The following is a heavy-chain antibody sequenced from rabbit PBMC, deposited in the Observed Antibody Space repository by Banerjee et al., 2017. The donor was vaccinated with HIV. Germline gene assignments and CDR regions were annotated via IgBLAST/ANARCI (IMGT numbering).Heavy chain of an antibody. V-gene: IGHV1S40*01. CDR3: ASDYAGSSYYDL. CDR2: GNT. J-gene: IGHJ4*01. Sequence: GNTVYASWAKGRFTISKTSSTTVTLQMTSLTAADTATYFCASDYAGSSYYDLWGPGTLVTVS. D-gene: IGHD8-1*01.